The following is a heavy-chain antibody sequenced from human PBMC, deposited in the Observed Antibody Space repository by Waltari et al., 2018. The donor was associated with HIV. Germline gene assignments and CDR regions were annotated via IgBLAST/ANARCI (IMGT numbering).Heavy chain of an antibody. CDR3: ARVPTLVYFDY. D-gene: IGHD2-8*02. J-gene: IGHJ4*02. CDR2: VNDSGST. CDR1: GGSFSGYH. Sequence: QVQLQQWGAVLLKTSETLSLTCAVYGGSFSGYHWSWIRQPQGKGLEWIGEVNDSGSTKYIPSLKSRATISADTSKNQFSLKLSSVTAADTAVYYCARVPTLVYFDYWGQGNLVTVSS. V-gene: IGHV4-34*01.